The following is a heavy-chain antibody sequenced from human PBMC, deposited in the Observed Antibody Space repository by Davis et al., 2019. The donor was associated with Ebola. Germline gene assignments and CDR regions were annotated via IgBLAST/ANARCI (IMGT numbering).Heavy chain of an antibody. J-gene: IGHJ6*02. V-gene: IGHV3-30*03. CDR2: LSTTGCAQ. CDR1: GFDFSDCG. Sequence: PGGSLRLSCAASGFDFSDCGMHWVRQAPDKRLEWFALLSTTGCAQVYAPPVKARFTISKDNSKNTLYLQMNSLRPEDTAIYYCVRGHSYAMAEWGQGTSVFVSS. D-gene: IGHD4-11*01. CDR3: VRGHSYAMAE.